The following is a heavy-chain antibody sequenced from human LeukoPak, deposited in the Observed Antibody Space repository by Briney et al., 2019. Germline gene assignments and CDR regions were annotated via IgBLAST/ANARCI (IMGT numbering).Heavy chain of an antibody. CDR3: ARVDCTGSNCYLGADWFDP. J-gene: IGHJ5*02. CDR2: ISYDGSNK. Sequence: GGSLRLSCAASGFTFSSYGMHWVRQAPGKGLEWVAVISYDGSNKYYADSVKGRFTISRDNSKNKLYLQMNSLRAEDTAVYYCARVDCTGSNCYLGADWFDPWGQGTLVIVSS. V-gene: IGHV3-30*03. D-gene: IGHD2-8*02. CDR1: GFTFSSYG.